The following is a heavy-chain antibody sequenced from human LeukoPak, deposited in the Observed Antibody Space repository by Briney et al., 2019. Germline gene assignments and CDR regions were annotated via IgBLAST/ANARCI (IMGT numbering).Heavy chain of an antibody. CDR3: ARDTPNHYAFDI. V-gene: IGHV4-39*07. J-gene: IGHJ3*02. CDR1: GGSISSSSYY. D-gene: IGHD1-14*01. CDR2: TYYSGST. Sequence: PSETLSLTCTVSGGSISSSSYYWGWIRQPPGKGLEWIGSTYYSGSTYYNPSLKSRVTISVDTSKNQFSLKLSSVTAADTAVYYCARDTPNHYAFDIWGQGTMVTVSS.